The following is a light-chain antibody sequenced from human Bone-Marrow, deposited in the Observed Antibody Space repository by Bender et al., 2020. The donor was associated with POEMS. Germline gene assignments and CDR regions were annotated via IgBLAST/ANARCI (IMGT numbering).Light chain of an antibody. J-gene: IGLJ3*02. V-gene: IGLV2-14*03. CDR1: SSDVGGYDH. CDR3: AAWDAGLSGGV. Sequence: SPLTQPASVSGSPGQSITISCTGTSSDVGGYDHVSWYQQHPGKAPKVMIYDVYHRPLGVSHRFSGSKSGNTASLTISGLQTGDEADYYCAAWDAGLSGGVFGGGTKLTVL. CDR2: DVY.